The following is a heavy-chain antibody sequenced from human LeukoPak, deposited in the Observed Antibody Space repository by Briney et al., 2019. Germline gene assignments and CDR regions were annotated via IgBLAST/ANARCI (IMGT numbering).Heavy chain of an antibody. CDR3: ARFGYVAAVDV. D-gene: IGHD2-15*01. V-gene: IGHV3-7*01. Sequence: QPGGSLRLSCAASGFSFSAYWMTWVRQAPGTGLEWVANINPAGSETYYVDPVKGRFSISRDNAKNLVYLQMNSLRAEDTAVYRCARFGYVAAVDVWGQGTPVTVSS. CDR1: GFSFSAYW. J-gene: IGHJ4*02. CDR2: INPAGSET.